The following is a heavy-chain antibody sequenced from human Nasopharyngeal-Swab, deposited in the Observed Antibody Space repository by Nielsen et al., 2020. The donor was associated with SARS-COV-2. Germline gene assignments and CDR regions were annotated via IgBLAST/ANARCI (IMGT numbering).Heavy chain of an antibody. CDR3: GRAGYYRIDY. CDR2: VNSDGSTK. V-gene: IGHV3-74*01. D-gene: IGHD2-15*01. J-gene: IGHJ4*02. Sequence: GESLKISCSASGFAFSSYWMQWVRQAPGKGLEWVARVNSDGSTKNHADSLQGRFSISRDNVKNEVYLQVRGLRGEDTAVYYCGRAGYYRIDYWGQGTLVTVSS. CDR1: GFAFSSYW.